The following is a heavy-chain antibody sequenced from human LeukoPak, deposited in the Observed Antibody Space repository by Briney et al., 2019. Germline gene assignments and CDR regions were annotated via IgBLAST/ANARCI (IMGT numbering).Heavy chain of an antibody. CDR2: INPNSGGT. Sequence: GASVKVSCKASGYTFTGYYMHWVRQAPGQGLEWMGWINPNSGGTNYAQKFQGWVTMTRDTSISTAYMELSRLRSDDTAVYYCAGARRRAAMVRGVPTNNWFDPWGQGTLVTVSS. J-gene: IGHJ5*02. CDR1: GYTFTGYY. CDR3: AGARRRAAMVRGVPTNNWFDP. D-gene: IGHD3-10*01. V-gene: IGHV1-2*04.